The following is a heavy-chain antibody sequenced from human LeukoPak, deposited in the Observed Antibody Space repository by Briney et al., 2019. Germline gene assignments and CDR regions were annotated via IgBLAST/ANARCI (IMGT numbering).Heavy chain of an antibody. D-gene: IGHD2-15*01. CDR2: INPNSGGT. Sequence: ASAKVSCKASGYTFTGYYMHWVRQAPGQGLEWMGWINPNSGGTNYAQKFQGRVTMTRDTSISTAYMELSRLRSDDTAVYYCARGRIVVVVAAKESRDPESDYWGQGTLVTVSS. V-gene: IGHV1-2*02. J-gene: IGHJ4*02. CDR1: GYTFTGYY. CDR3: ARGRIVVVVAAKESRDPESDY.